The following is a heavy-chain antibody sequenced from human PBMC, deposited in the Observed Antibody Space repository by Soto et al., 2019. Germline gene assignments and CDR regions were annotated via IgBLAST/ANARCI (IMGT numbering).Heavy chain of an antibody. CDR2: IYYSGST. CDR3: ATQEVGGSYVYTFDP. D-gene: IGHD1-26*01. J-gene: IGHJ5*02. Sequence: PSETLSLTCAVSGGSISSSSYYWGWIRQPPGKGLEWIGSIYYSGSTYYNPSLKSRVTISVDTSKNQFSLKLSSVTAADTAVYYCATQEVGGSYVYTFDPWGQGTLVTVSS. CDR1: GGSISSSSYY. V-gene: IGHV4-39*01.